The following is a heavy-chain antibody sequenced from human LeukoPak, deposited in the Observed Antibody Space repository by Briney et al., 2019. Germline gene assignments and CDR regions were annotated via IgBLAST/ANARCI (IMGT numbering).Heavy chain of an antibody. CDR1: GFTFSSYA. D-gene: IGHD6-13*01. CDR3: ARSRAAAGRNYFDY. CDR2: ISGSGGST. V-gene: IGHV3-23*01. Sequence: GGSLRLSCAASGFTFSSYAMSWVRQAPGKGLEWVSAISGSGGSTYYADSVKGRFTISRDNSKNTLYLQMNSLRAEDTAVYYCARSRAAAGRNYFDYWGQGTLVTVSS. J-gene: IGHJ4*02.